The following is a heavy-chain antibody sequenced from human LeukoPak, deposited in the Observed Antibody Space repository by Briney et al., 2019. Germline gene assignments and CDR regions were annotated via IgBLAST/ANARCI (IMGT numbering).Heavy chain of an antibody. D-gene: IGHD6-19*01. Sequence: ASVKVSCKASGYTFTSHGISWVRQAPGQGLEWMGWISAHNGNTNYEEKLQGRVTMTTDTSTSTAYMELRSLRSDDTAVYYCARDKGTVATYYYYYMDVWGKGTTVTVSS. V-gene: IGHV1-18*01. J-gene: IGHJ6*03. CDR1: GYTFTSHG. CDR2: ISAHNGNT. CDR3: ARDKGTVATYYYYYMDV.